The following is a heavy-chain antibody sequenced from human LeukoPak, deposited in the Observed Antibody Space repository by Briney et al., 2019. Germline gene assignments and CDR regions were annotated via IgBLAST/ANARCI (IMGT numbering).Heavy chain of an antibody. CDR3: ARGSGSYHTAYMN. Sequence: GESLKISCKGSGYRFTSYWIGWVRQMPGKGLEWMGIIYPSDSDTRYSPSFQGQVTISAHKSLSTPYLQWSSLKASDTAMYYCARGSGSYHTAYMNWGQGSPVTVSS. J-gene: IGHJ4*02. D-gene: IGHD1-26*01. CDR2: IYPSDSDT. CDR1: GYRFTSYW. V-gene: IGHV5-51*01.